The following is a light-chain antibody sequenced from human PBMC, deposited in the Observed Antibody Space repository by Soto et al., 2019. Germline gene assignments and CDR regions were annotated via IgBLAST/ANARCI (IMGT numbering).Light chain of an antibody. J-gene: IGKJ5*01. CDR2: GVS. CDR3: QQHGSSPIT. V-gene: IGKV3-20*01. CDR1: QSVSSTN. Sequence: EIVLTQSPGTLSLSPGERATLSCRASQSVSSTNLAWYQRKPGQAPRLLIYGVSSRATGIPDRFSGSGSGTDFTLTISRLEPEDFAVYYCQQHGSSPITFGQGTRLEIK.